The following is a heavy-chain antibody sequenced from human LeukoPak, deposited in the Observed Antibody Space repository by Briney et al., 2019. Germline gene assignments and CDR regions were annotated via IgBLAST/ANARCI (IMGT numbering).Heavy chain of an antibody. V-gene: IGHV3-43*02. J-gene: IGHJ4*02. CDR3: ARESGSSNCCDY. Sequence: PGGSLSLTCAAPGFMFRDYAIHWVRQAPGKGLEWVSLISGDGGSTFYADSVKGRFTISRDNSKNSLYLQMNSLRSDDTALYYCARESGSSNCCDYWGQGTLVTVSS. CDR1: GFMFRDYA. CDR2: ISGDGGST. D-gene: IGHD1-26*01.